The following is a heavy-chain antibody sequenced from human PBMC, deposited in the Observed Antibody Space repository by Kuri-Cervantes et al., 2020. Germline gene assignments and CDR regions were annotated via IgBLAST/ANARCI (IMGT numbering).Heavy chain of an antibody. V-gene: IGHV1-2*02. CDR3: ARDSKLEAYYNFWSGYYTPNWFDP. D-gene: IGHD3-3*01. CDR1: GYTFTSYG. Sequence: ASVKVSCKASGYTFTSYGISWVRQAPGQGLEWMGWISPNSGGTNYAQKFQGRVTMTRDTSISTAYMELSRLRSDDTAVYYCARDSKLEAYYNFWSGYYTPNWFDPWGQGTLVTVSS. J-gene: IGHJ5*02. CDR2: ISPNSGGT.